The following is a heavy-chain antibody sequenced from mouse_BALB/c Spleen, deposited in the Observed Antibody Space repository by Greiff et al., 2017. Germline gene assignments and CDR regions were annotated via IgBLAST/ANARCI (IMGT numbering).Heavy chain of an antibody. D-gene: IGHD2-1*01. Sequence: EVKLQESGPGLVKPSQSLSLTCTVTGYSITSDYAWNWIRQFPGNKLEWMGYISYSGSTSYNPSLKSRISITRDTSKNQFFLQLNSVTTEDTATYYCAPSTGFAYWGQGTLVTVSA. J-gene: IGHJ3*01. CDR3: APSTGFAY. CDR1: GYSITSDYA. CDR2: ISYSGST. V-gene: IGHV3-2*02.